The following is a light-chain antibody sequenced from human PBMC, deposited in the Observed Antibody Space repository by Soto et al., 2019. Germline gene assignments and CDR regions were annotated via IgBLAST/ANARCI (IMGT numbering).Light chain of an antibody. CDR1: QSVSSY. J-gene: IGKJ5*01. CDR2: DAS. CDR3: QQRSNWPRRIN. V-gene: IGKV3-11*01. Sequence: EIVLTQSPATLSLSPGERATLSCRASQSVSSYLAWYQQKPGQAPRLLIYDASNRATGIPARFSGSGSGTDFTLTISSLEPDDFAVYYGQQRSNWPRRINFGQGTRLEIK.